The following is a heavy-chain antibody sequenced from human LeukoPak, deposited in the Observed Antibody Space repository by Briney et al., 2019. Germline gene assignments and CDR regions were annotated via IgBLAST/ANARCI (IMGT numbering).Heavy chain of an antibody. D-gene: IGHD6-13*01. V-gene: IGHV4-59*11. J-gene: IGHJ4*02. Sequence: SETLSLTCTVSGASIITHYRSWIRQPPEKGPEWIGDFYFSGSTNYNPSLKSRATISGDTSKNQFSLNLRSVTAADTAVYYCARAGGIATAHLDLDHWGRGTLVTVSS. CDR2: FYFSGST. CDR3: ARAGGIATAHLDLDH. CDR1: GASIITHY.